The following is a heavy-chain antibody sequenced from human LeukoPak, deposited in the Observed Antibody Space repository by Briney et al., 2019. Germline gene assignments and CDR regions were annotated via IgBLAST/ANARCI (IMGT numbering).Heavy chain of an antibody. Sequence: GGPLRLSCAASGFTFSSYEMNWVRQAPGKGLEWVSYISSSGSTIYYADSVKGRFTISRDNAKNSLYLQMNSLRAEDTAVYYCARDRGYSYGYDYWGQGTLVTVSS. D-gene: IGHD5-18*01. CDR2: ISSSGSTI. V-gene: IGHV3-48*03. CDR1: GFTFSSYE. CDR3: ARDRGYSYGYDY. J-gene: IGHJ4*02.